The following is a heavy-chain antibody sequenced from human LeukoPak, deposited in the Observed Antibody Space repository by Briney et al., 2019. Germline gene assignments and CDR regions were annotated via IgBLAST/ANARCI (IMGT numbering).Heavy chain of an antibody. V-gene: IGHV4-30-2*01. CDR3: AREGIAVAVHDAFDI. D-gene: IGHD6-19*01. CDR2: IYHSGTT. CDR1: GGSIYGGGYY. J-gene: IGHJ3*02. Sequence: SETLSLTCTVSGGSIYGGGYYWSWIRQPPGKGLEWIGYIYHSGTTYYNPSLKGRVTISIDRSKNQFSLKLSSVTAADTAVYYCAREGIAVAVHDAFDIWGQGTMVTVSS.